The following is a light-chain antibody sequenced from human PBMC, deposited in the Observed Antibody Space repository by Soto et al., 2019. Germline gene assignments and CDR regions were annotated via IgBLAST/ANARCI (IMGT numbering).Light chain of an antibody. CDR2: GAS. CDR3: QQYVGSPWT. Sequence: EIVLPQSPGTLSLSPGERATLSCRASQSVSNFYLAWYQQKPGQAPRLLILGASTRDTGIPDRFSGSGSGTDFSLSIGRLEPEDFAVYYWQQYVGSPWTFGVGTKVEIK. J-gene: IGKJ1*01. CDR1: QSVSNFY. V-gene: IGKV3-20*01.